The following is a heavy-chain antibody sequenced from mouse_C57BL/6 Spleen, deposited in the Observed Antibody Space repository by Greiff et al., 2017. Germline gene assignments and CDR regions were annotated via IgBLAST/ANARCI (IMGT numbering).Heavy chain of an antibody. J-gene: IGHJ1*03. V-gene: IGHV1-52*01. Sequence: QVQLQQPGAELVRPGSSVKLSCKASGYTFTSYWMHWVKQRPIQGLEWIGNIDPSDSETHYNQKFKDKATLTVDKSSSTAYMQLSSLTSEDSAVYDCASGSNYVGNWYFDVWGTGTTVTVSS. CDR3: ASGSNYVGNWYFDV. CDR2: IDPSDSET. D-gene: IGHD2-5*01. CDR1: GYTFTSYW.